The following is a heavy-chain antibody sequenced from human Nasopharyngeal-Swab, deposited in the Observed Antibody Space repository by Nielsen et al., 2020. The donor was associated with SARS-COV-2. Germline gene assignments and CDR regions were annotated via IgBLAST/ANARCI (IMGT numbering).Heavy chain of an antibody. CDR3: ARQPRAGYSSSWYDY. D-gene: IGHD6-13*01. CDR1: GYSFTSYW. V-gene: IGHV5-51*01. CDR2: IYPGDSDT. J-gene: IGHJ4*02. Sequence: GGSLSLSCKGSGYSFTSYWIGWVRQMPGKGLEWMGIIYPGDSDTRYSPSFQGQVTISADKSISTAYLQWSSLKASDTAMYYCARQPRAGYSSSWYDYWGQGTLVTVSS.